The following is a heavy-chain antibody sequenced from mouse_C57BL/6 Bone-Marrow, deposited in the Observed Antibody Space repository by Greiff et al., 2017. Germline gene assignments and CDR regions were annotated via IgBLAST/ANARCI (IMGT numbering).Heavy chain of an antibody. CDR1: GFTFSDYG. CDR2: ISSGSSTI. J-gene: IGHJ3*01. CDR3: ASTPWFAY. Sequence: EVQLVESGGGLVKPGGSLKLSCAASGFTFSDYGMHWVRQAPEKGLEWVAYISSGSSTIYYADTLKGRFTISRDNAKNTLFLQMTSLRSEDTAMYYCASTPWFAYWGQGTMVTVSA. V-gene: IGHV5-17*01.